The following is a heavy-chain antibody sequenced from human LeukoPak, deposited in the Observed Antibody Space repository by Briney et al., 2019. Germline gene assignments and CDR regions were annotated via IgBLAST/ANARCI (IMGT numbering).Heavy chain of an antibody. CDR2: ISGSGGST. CDR1: GFTFSSYA. V-gene: IGHV3-23*01. CDR3: AKGADYDFWSGFDY. J-gene: IGHJ4*02. Sequence: GASLRLSCAASGFTFSSYAMSWVRQAPGKVLEWVSAISGSGGSTYYADSVKGRFTISRDNSKNTLYLQMNSLRAEDTAVYYCAKGADYDFWSGFDYWGQGTLVTVSS. D-gene: IGHD3-3*01.